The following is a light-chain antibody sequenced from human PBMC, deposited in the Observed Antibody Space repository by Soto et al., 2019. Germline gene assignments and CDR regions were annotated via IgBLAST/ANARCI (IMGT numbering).Light chain of an antibody. CDR2: EVN. J-gene: IGLJ1*01. V-gene: IGLV2-8*01. CDR1: SSDVGGYNY. CDR3: SSYAGSNNV. Sequence: QSALTQPPSASGSPGQSVTISCTGTSSDVGGYNYVSWYQQHPGKVPKLIIYEVNKRPSGVPVRFSGSKYGNTASLTVSGLQAEDEAYYYCSSYAGSNNVFGTGTKLTVL.